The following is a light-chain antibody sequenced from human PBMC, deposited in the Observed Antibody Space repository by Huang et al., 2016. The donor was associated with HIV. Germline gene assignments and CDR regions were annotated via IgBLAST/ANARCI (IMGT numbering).Light chain of an antibody. Sequence: ATLSCRASQSVSSNLAWYQQKPGQAPRLLIYDTSTRATGIPARFSGRGSGTEFTLTISSLQSEDFAIYYCHQFSNWPPVFGPGTKVDIK. V-gene: IGKV3-15*01. CDR3: HQFSNWPPV. J-gene: IGKJ3*01. CDR1: QSVSSN. CDR2: DTS.